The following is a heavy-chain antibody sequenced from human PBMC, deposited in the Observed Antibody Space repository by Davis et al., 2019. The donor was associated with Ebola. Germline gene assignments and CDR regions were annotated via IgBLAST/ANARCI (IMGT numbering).Heavy chain of an antibody. CDR2: IKQDGSEK. D-gene: IGHD1-7*01. Sequence: PGGSLRLSCAASGFTFSSYAMHWVRQAPGKGLEWVANIKQDGSEKYYVDSVKGRFTISRDNAKNSLYLQMNSLRAEDTAVYYCAREGGVDWNYFRHFDYWGQGTLVTVSS. CDR1: GFTFSSYA. J-gene: IGHJ4*02. V-gene: IGHV3-7*01. CDR3: AREGGVDWNYFRHFDY.